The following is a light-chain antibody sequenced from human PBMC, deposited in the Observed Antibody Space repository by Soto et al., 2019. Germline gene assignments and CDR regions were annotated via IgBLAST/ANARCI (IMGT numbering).Light chain of an antibody. CDR1: SSNIGAGYD. J-gene: IGLJ3*02. CDR3: QSYDSSLSAWV. CDR2: GXX. Sequence: QSVLTQPPSVSGAPGQRVTISCTGSSSNIGAGYDVHWYQQLPGTAPKLLISGXXXXXXXXXXXXXXXKSGTSASLAITGXXXEDXXXXXCQSYDSSLSAWVFGGGTKLTVL. V-gene: IGLV1-40*01.